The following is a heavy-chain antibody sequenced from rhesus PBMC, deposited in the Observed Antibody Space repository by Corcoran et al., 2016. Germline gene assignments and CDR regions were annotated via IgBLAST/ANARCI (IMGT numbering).Heavy chain of an antibody. Sequence: QVQPQESGPGLVKPSETLPLTCAVSGASISSNYWSWIRQAPGKGLQGIGRIYGSAEDTDSHPPLNSRVPVSIDTSKNQFSLQLSSVTAADTAVYYCARGRIAGTGEYFEFWGQGALVTVSS. CDR1: GASISSNY. D-gene: IGHD1-1-1*01. J-gene: IGHJ1*01. CDR3: ARGRIAGTGEYFEF. V-gene: IGHV4S2*01. CDR2: IYGSAEDT.